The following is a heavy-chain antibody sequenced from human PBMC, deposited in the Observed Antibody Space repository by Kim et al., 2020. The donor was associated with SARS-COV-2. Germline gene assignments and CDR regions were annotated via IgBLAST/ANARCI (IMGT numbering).Heavy chain of an antibody. Sequence: SQTLSLTCPVSGGSISSGGYYWSWIRQHPGKGLEWIGYIYYSGSTYYNPSLKSRVTISVDTSKNQFSLKLSSVTAADTAVYYCARETIMVRGVALYYFDYWGQGTLVTVSS. J-gene: IGHJ4*02. CDR3: ARETIMVRGVALYYFDY. CDR1: GGSISSGGYY. V-gene: IGHV4-31*02. CDR2: IYYSGST. D-gene: IGHD3-10*01.